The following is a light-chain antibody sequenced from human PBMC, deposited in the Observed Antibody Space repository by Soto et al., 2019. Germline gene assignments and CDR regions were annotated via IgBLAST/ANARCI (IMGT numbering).Light chain of an antibody. CDR2: EVS. CDR3: SSYTSSSTYV. V-gene: IGLV2-14*01. J-gene: IGLJ1*01. Sequence: QSALTQPASVSGSPGQSITISCTGTSTDVGGYNYVSWYQQHPGKAPKLIIYEVSNRPSGASNRFSGSKSGNTASLTISGLQAEDEADYYCSSYTSSSTYVFAAGTKVTVL. CDR1: STDVGGYNY.